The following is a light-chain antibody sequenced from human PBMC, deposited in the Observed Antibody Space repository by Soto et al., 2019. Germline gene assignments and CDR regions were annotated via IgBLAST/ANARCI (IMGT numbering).Light chain of an antibody. CDR2: EVS. Sequence: QSALTQPPSASGSPGQSVTIYCTGTSSDVGGYNFVSWYQQHPGKAPKLMIYEVSKPPSGVPERFSGSNSGNTASLTVSGLQAQDAAYYYCISYAGSNQIVVFGGGTKLTV. CDR1: SSDVGGYNF. V-gene: IGLV2-8*01. J-gene: IGLJ2*01. CDR3: ISYAGSNQIVV.